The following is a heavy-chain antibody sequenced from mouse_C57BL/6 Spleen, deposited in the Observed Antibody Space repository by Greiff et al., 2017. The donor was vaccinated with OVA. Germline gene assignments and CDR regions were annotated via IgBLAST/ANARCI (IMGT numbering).Heavy chain of an antibody. CDR2: IDPSDSYT. CDR3: ARKDYGYWYFDV. Sequence: VQLQQSGAELVMPGASVKLSCKASGYTFTSYWMHWVKQRPGQGLEWIGEIDPSDSYTNYNQKFKGKSTLTVDKSSSTAYMQLSSLTSEDSAVYYCARKDYGYWYFDVWGTGTTVTVSS. J-gene: IGHJ1*03. D-gene: IGHD2-4*01. V-gene: IGHV1-69*01. CDR1: GYTFTSYW.